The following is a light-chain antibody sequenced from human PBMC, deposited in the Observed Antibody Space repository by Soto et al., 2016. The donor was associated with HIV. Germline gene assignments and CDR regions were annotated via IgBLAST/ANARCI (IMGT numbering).Light chain of an antibody. CDR3: QVWDSRSDGL. Sequence: SYELTQPPSVSVSPGQTASITCSGDKLGNKYACWYQQKPGQSPVLVIFQDTKRPSGIPERFSGSHSGDTATLTISRVEVGDEADYYCQVWDSRSDGLFGGGTRLTVL. V-gene: IGLV3-1*01. J-gene: IGLJ2*01. CDR1: KLGNKY. CDR2: QDT.